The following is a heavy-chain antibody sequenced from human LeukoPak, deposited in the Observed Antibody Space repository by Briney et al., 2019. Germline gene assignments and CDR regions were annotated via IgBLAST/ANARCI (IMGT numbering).Heavy chain of an antibody. CDR2: ISSSSSYI. D-gene: IGHD3-10*01. CDR3: ARDVYYGSGSPRLDY. CDR1: GFTFSSYS. V-gene: IGHV3-21*01. Sequence: GGSLRLSYAASGFTFSSYSMNWVRQAPGKGLEWVSSISSSSSYIYYADSVKGRFTISRDNAKNSLYLQMNSLRAEDTAVYYCARDVYYGSGSPRLDYWGQGTLVTVSS. J-gene: IGHJ4*02.